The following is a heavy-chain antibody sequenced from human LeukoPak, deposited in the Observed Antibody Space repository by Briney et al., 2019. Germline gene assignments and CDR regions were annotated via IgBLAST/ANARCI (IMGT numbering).Heavy chain of an antibody. J-gene: IGHJ6*02. Sequence: GGSLRLSCAATGFTFKDYGMHWVRQPPGKGLEWVSSINWNGGGTDYADSVKGRFTISRDNAKNSLYLQLSRRRPEDTALYYCANHMRATNSYSFCGLDVWGQGTTVTVSS. D-gene: IGHD1-26*01. CDR2: INWNGGGT. CDR1: GFTFKDYG. V-gene: IGHV3-9*01. CDR3: ANHMRATNSYSFCGLDV.